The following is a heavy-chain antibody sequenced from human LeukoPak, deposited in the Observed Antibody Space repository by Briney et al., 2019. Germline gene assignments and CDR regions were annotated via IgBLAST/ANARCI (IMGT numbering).Heavy chain of an antibody. CDR2: ISGSGGST. D-gene: IGHD5-12*01. J-gene: IGHJ4*02. V-gene: IGHV3-23*01. CDR1: GFTFSSYA. CDR3: AKERGCSGYDPQFDY. Sequence: GGSLRLSCAASGFTFSSYAMSWVRQAPGKWLEWVSAISGSGGSTYYADSVKGRFTISRDNSKNTLYLQMNSLRAEDTAVYYCAKERGCSGYDPQFDYWGQGTLVTVCS.